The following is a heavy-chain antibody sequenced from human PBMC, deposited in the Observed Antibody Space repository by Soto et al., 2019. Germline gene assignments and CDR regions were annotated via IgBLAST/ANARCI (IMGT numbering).Heavy chain of an antibody. D-gene: IGHD1-1*01. J-gene: IGHJ6*02. V-gene: IGHV3-30-3*01. Sequence: AGGSLRLSCVASGFTFDTYGIHWVRQAPGKGLQWVALISYEGSNTYYADSVRGRFTISRDNSKNTLYLQINALRPEDTGVYYCARVTPGNNLYYFSGLDVCGQGTSVTVSS. CDR2: ISYEGSNT. CDR1: GFTFDTYG. CDR3: ARVTPGNNLYYFSGLDV.